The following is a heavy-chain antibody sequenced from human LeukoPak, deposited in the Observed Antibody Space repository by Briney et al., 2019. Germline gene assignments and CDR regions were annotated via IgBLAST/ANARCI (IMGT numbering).Heavy chain of an antibody. CDR3: ARDHLNDYGDYVFNY. V-gene: IGHV3-30*12. CDR2: ISYDGSEK. D-gene: IGHD4-17*01. Sequence: GGSLRLSCAASGYTFSANGLHWVRQAPGKGLEWVGMISYDGSEKYYGDSVKGRFTISRDNAKNSLYLQMNSLRAEDTAVYYCARDHLNDYGDYVFNYWGQGTLVTVSS. CDR1: GYTFSANG. J-gene: IGHJ4*02.